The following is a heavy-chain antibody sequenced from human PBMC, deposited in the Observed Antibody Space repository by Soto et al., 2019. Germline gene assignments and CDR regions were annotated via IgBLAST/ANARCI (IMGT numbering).Heavy chain of an antibody. CDR1: GGSISSSSYY. Sequence: PSETLSLTCTVSGGSISSSSYYWGWIRQPPGKGLEWIGSIYYSGSTYYNPSLKSRVTISVDTSKNQFSLKLSPVTAADTAVYYCAGPVYDFWSGYYGYFDYWGQGTLVTVSS. J-gene: IGHJ4*02. CDR3: AGPVYDFWSGYYGYFDY. CDR2: IYYSGST. V-gene: IGHV4-39*01. D-gene: IGHD3-3*01.